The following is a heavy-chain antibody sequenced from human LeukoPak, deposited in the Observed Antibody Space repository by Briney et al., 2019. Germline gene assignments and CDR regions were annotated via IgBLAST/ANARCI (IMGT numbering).Heavy chain of an antibody. V-gene: IGHV4-34*01. Sequence: SETLSLTCAVYGGSFSGYYWSWIRQPPGKGLEWIGEINHSGSTNYNPSLKSRVTISVDTSKNQFSLKLSSVTAADTAVYYCARSPYCSSANCPFDLWGQGTLVTVSS. J-gene: IGHJ5*02. CDR1: GGSFSGYY. CDR3: ARSPYCSSANCPFDL. CDR2: INHSGST. D-gene: IGHD2-2*01.